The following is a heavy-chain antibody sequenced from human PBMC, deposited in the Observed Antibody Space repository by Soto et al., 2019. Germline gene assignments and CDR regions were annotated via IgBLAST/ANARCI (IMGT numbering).Heavy chain of an antibody. CDR2: INHSGST. Sequence: QVQLQQWGAGLLKPSETLSLTCAVYGGSFSGYYWSWIRQPPGKGLEWIGEINHSGSTNYNPSLKIRLTISVDTSKHQFSLKLSSVTAADTALYYCARGGRMGATGYWGQGTLVTVSS. V-gene: IGHV4-34*01. J-gene: IGHJ4*02. D-gene: IGHD1-26*01. CDR1: GGSFSGYY. CDR3: ARGGRMGATGY.